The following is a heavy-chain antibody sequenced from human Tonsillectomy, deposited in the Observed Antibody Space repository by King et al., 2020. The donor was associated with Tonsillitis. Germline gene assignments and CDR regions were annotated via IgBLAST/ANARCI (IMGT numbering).Heavy chain of an antibody. V-gene: IGHV3-9*01. J-gene: IGHJ5*02. CDR2: ISWKSGSI. D-gene: IGHD6-19*01. Sequence: VQLVESGGGLVQPGRSLRLSCAASGFTFEDYAMHWVRQAPGKGLEWVSGISWKSGSIGYADSVKGRFTISRDNAKNSLYLQMNSLRAEDTALYYCAKGPQWLPQEAWFDPWGQGTLVTVPS. CDR1: GFTFEDYA. CDR3: AKGPQWLPQEAWFDP.